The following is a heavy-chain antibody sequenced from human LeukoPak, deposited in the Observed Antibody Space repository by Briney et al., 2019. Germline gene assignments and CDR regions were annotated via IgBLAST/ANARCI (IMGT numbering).Heavy chain of an antibody. Sequence: SETLSLTCTVSGGSISSYYWSWIRQPAGKGLEWIGRIYTSGSTNYNPSLKSRVTMSVDTSKNQISLKLSSVIAADAALYYCTTQGTSDWNLIDYWGQGTLVTVSS. CDR3: TTQGTSDWNLIDY. CDR1: GGSISSYY. J-gene: IGHJ4*02. V-gene: IGHV4-4*07. D-gene: IGHD1-1*01. CDR2: IYTSGST.